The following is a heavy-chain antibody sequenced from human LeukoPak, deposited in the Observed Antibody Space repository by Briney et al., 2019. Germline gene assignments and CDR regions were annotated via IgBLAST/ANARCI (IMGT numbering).Heavy chain of an antibody. J-gene: IGHJ6*03. CDR3: ARNGIAAADPENYYYYYMDV. D-gene: IGHD6-13*01. CDR2: INHSGST. Sequence: PSETLSLTCAVYGGSFSGYYWSWIRQPPGKGLEWIGEINHSGSTNNNPSLKSRVTISVDTSKNQFSLKLSSVTAADTAVYYCARNGIAAADPENYYYYYMDVWGKGTTVTVSS. V-gene: IGHV4-34*01. CDR1: GGSFSGYY.